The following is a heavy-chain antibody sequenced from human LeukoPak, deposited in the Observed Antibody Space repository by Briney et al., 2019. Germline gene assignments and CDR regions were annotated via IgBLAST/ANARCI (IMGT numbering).Heavy chain of an antibody. D-gene: IGHD5-18*01. CDR3: ARGHVRGYSYGFGY. Sequence: GRTLRLSCAASGFMFRSYGMHWVRQAPGKGLEWVAVIWYDGSNKYYTDSVKGRFTISRDNSNNTLYLQMNSLRVEDTAVYYCARGHVRGYSYGFGYWGQGSLVTVSS. CDR2: IWYDGSNK. CDR1: GFMFRSYG. J-gene: IGHJ4*02. V-gene: IGHV3-33*08.